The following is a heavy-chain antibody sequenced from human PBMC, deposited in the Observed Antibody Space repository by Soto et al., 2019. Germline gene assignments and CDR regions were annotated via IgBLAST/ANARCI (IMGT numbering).Heavy chain of an antibody. J-gene: IGHJ4*02. CDR3: ARSIVVVTAADY. Sequence: ASVKVSCKVSGYTLTELSMHRVRQAPGKGLEWMGGFDPEDGETIYAQKFQGRVTMTEDTSTDTAYMELSSLRSEDTAVYYCARSIVVVTAADYWGQGTLVTVSS. D-gene: IGHD2-21*02. CDR1: GYTLTELS. V-gene: IGHV1-24*01. CDR2: FDPEDGET.